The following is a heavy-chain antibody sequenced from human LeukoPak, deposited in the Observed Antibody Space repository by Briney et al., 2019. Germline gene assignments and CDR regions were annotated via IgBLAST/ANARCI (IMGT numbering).Heavy chain of an antibody. Sequence: GGSLRLSCAASGFTLRSYSMNWVRQAPGKGLEWVSSISSSSIYIYFADSLKGRFTISRDNARNSLFLQMNSLRAEDTAVYYCARSLMVRGVYYYYYMDVWGKGTTVTVSS. CDR2: ISSSSIYI. V-gene: IGHV3-21*01. CDR3: ARSLMVRGVYYYYYMDV. CDR1: GFTLRSYS. D-gene: IGHD3-10*01. J-gene: IGHJ6*03.